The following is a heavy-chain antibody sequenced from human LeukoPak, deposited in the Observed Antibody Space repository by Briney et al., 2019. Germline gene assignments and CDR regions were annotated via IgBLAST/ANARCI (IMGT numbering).Heavy chain of an antibody. CDR3: AREISYSSSSGGWFDP. Sequence: GASVKVSCKASGGTFSSYAISWVRQAPGQGLEWMGWINPNSGGTNYAQKFQGRVTMTRDTSISTAYMELSRLRSDDTAVYYCAREISYSSSSGGWFDPWGQGTLVTVSS. D-gene: IGHD6-6*01. J-gene: IGHJ5*02. CDR1: GGTFSSYA. CDR2: INPNSGGT. V-gene: IGHV1-2*02.